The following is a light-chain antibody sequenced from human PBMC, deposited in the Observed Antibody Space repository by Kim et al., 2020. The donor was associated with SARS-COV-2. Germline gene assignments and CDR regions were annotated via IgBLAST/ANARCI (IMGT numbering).Light chain of an antibody. V-gene: IGLV3-19*01. CDR3: NSRDSSGNHVV. J-gene: IGLJ2*01. CDR2: GKN. CDR1: SLGRYY. Sequence: ALGQRVRITCQGDSLGRYYASWYQQKPGQAPVLVIYGKNNRPSGIPDRFSGSSSGNTASLTITGAQAEDEADYYCNSRDSSGNHVVFGGGTQLTVL.